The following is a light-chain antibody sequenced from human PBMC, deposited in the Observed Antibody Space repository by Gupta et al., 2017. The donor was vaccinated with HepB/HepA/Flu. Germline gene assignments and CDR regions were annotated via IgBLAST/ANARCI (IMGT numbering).Light chain of an antibody. CDR1: SFNIGYFY. J-gene: IGLJ3*02. V-gene: IGLV1-51*01. CDR2: QNN. CDR3: ATWDHNLHGV. Sequence: QSVLKQPPSVSAAPGQKVTISCSGSSFNIGYFYVSWYQQLPGTAPKLLIYQNNKRPSGIPDRLSGSKSGTSATLGITGLQTADEADYYCATWDHNLHGVFGGGTRLTVL.